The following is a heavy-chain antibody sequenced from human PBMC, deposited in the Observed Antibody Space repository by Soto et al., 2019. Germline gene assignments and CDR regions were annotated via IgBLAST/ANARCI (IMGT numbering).Heavy chain of an antibody. CDR1: GFTFSSYG. J-gene: IGHJ4*02. D-gene: IGHD5-18*01. CDR3: EKGTKPTWIQLWFDY. CDR2: ISYDGSNK. V-gene: IGHV3-30*18. Sequence: HVQLVESGGGVVQPGRSLRLSCAASGFTFSSYGMHWVRQAPGKGLEGVAVISYDGSNKYYADSVKGRFTISRDNSKNTLYLQMNSLRAEDTAVYYCEKGTKPTWIQLWFDYGGQGTLVTVYS.